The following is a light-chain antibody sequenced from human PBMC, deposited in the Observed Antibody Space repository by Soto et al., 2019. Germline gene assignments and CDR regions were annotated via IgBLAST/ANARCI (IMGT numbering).Light chain of an antibody. J-gene: IGKJ1*01. Sequence: DIQMTQSPSTLSASVGDRVTITCRASQSINGRLAWYQQKPGKAPKLLIYHASSLESGVPSRFSGSESGTEFTLTVSSLQPDDFATYYCQQYNSYPWSFGQGTKVDIK. CDR3: QQYNSYPWS. V-gene: IGKV1-5*01. CDR1: QSINGR. CDR2: HAS.